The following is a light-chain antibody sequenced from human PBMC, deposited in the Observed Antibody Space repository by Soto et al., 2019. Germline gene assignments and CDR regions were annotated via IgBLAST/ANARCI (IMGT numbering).Light chain of an antibody. CDR2: KAS. J-gene: IGKJ1*01. CDR1: QSISSW. Sequence: DIQMTQSPSTLPASVGDRVTITCRASQSISSWLAWYQQKPGKAPKLLIYKASCLESGVPSRFSGSGSGTEFTLTISSLQPDDFATYYCQQYNSYSWTFGQGTKGEIK. CDR3: QQYNSYSWT. V-gene: IGKV1-5*03.